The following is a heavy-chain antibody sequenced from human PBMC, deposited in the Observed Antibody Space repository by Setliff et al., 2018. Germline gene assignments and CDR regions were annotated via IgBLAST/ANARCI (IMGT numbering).Heavy chain of an antibody. D-gene: IGHD2-8*01. CDR2: ISSRSTYI. V-gene: IGHV3-21*01. J-gene: IGHJ4*02. CDR3: AKDGIALMVYAILADC. Sequence: GGSLRLSCAASGFTFSNYTMNWVRQAPGKGLEWVSYISSRSTYIGYADSVKGRFTISRDNAKKSLYLQMNSLRAEDTAIYYCAKDGIALMVYAILADCWGQGTLVTVS. CDR1: GFTFSNYT.